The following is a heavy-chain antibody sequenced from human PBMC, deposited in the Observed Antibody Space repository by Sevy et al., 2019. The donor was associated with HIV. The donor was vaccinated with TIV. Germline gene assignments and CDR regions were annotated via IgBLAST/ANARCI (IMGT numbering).Heavy chain of an antibody. CDR3: ARAVYYYDDMDV. V-gene: IGHV4-59*01. CDR1: GASISSYY. CDR2: IYYSGST. J-gene: IGHJ6*02. Sequence: SETLSLTCTVSGASISSYYWSWIRQPPGKGLEWIGFIYYSGSTNYNPSLNSRVTISVDTSKNQFSLNLTSVTAADTAVYYCARAVYYYDDMDVWGQGTTVTVSS. D-gene: IGHD3-10*01.